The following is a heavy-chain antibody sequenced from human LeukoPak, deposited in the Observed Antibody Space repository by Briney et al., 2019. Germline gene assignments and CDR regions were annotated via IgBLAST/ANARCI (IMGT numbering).Heavy chain of an antibody. CDR1: GFTFSSHW. CDR3: ALSGDVDF. Sequence: PGGSLRLSCAASGFTFSSHWMHWVRQAPGKGLVWVSRINIDGSSISYADSVKSRFTISRDNAKNTLSLQMHSLRAEDTAVYSCALSGDVDFWGQGTLVTVSS. D-gene: IGHD7-27*01. V-gene: IGHV3-74*01. J-gene: IGHJ4*02. CDR2: INIDGSSI.